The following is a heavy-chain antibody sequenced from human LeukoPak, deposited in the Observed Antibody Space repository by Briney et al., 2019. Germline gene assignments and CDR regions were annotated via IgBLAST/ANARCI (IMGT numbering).Heavy chain of an antibody. CDR1: GFTFSDYY. CDR2: ISSSGSTI. D-gene: IGHD3-10*01. J-gene: IGHJ4*02. CDR3: ARDPLMVRGPWEDY. V-gene: IGHV3-11*01. Sequence: GGSLRLSCAASGFTFSDYYMSWIRQAPGKGLEWVSYISSSGSTIYCADSVKGRFTISRDNAKNSLYLQMNSLRAEDTAVYYCARDPLMVRGPWEDYWGQGTLVTVSS.